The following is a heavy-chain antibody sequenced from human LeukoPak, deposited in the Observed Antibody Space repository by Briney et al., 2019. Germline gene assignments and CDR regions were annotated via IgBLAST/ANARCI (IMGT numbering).Heavy chain of an antibody. V-gene: IGHV3-30*02. CDR2: IRYDGSNK. Sequence: GGSLRLSCAASGFTFSSYGMHWVRQAPGKGLEWVAFIRYDGSNKYYADSVKGRFTISRDNAKNTLYLQMNNLRAEDTAMYYCARDQRVTGRPDIDYWGQGTLVIVSS. CDR3: ARDQRVTGRPDIDY. CDR1: GFTFSSYG. J-gene: IGHJ4*02. D-gene: IGHD6-6*01.